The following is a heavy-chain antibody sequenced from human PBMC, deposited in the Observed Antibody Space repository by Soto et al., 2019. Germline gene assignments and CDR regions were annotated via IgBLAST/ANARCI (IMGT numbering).Heavy chain of an antibody. CDR3: ARGYCSGGSCYGGTYYYSMDV. V-gene: IGHV1-69*02. CDR2: IIPILGIA. J-gene: IGHJ6*03. CDR1: GGTFRSYT. Sequence: SVKVSCKASGGTFRSYTISWVRQAPGQGLEWMGRIIPILGIANYAQKFQGRVTITADKSTSTAYMELSSLRSEDTAVYYCARGYCSGGSCYGGTYYYSMDVWGKGTTVTVSS. D-gene: IGHD2-15*01.